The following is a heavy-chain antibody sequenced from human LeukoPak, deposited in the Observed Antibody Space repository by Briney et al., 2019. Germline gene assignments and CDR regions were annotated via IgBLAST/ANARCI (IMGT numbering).Heavy chain of an antibody. D-gene: IGHD3-22*01. Sequence: GASVKVSCKASGFTFTRSAVQWVRQARGQRLEWIGWIVVGSGNTNYAQKFQERVTITRDMSTSTAYMELSSLRSEDTAVYYCAADQYYYDSSGYSYYFDYWGQGTLVTVSS. J-gene: IGHJ4*02. CDR1: GFTFTRSA. CDR3: AADQYYYDSSGYSYYFDY. V-gene: IGHV1-58*01. CDR2: IVVGSGNT.